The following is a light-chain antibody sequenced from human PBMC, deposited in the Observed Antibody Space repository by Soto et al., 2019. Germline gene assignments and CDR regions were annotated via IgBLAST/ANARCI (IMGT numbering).Light chain of an antibody. J-gene: IGKJ4*01. CDR1: QSVSSSF. Sequence: EIVLTQSTGTLSLSPGERATLSCRASQSVSSSFLAWYQQKPGQAPRLLIYVASSRATGIPDRFSGSGSGTDFTLTISRLEPEDFAVYYCQQYDNSPLTFGGGTKVEIK. V-gene: IGKV3-20*01. CDR2: VAS. CDR3: QQYDNSPLT.